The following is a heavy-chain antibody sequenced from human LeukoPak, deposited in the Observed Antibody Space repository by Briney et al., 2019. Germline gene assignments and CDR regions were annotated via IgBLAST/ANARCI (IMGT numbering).Heavy chain of an antibody. CDR2: ISSSGTTI. CDR1: GFTFSSYE. V-gene: IGHV3-48*03. CDR3: ARVRYQTADY. D-gene: IGHD3-16*02. Sequence: GALSLSCAASGFTFSSYEMNWVRQAPGKGLEWVSYISSSGTTIHYAGSVKGRFTISRDNAKNSLYLQLNSLRVEDTAVYYCARVRYQTADYWGQGTLVTVSS. J-gene: IGHJ4*02.